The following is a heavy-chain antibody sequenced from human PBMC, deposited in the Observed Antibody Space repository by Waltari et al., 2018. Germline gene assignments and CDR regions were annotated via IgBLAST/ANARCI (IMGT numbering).Heavy chain of an antibody. Sequence: QVQLQESGPGLVKPSETLSLTCAVSGYSISSGYYWGWIRQPPGKGLEWIGSIYHSGSTYYNPSLKSRVTISVDTSKNQFSLKLSSVTAADTAVYYCARDRRIAAAGLAFDIWGQGTMVTVSS. CDR3: ARDRRIAAAGLAFDI. V-gene: IGHV4-38-2*02. D-gene: IGHD6-13*01. CDR1: GYSISSGYY. J-gene: IGHJ3*02. CDR2: IYHSGST.